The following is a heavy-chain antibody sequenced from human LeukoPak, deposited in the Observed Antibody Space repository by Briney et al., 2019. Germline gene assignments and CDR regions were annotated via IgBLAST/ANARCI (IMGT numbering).Heavy chain of an antibody. J-gene: IGHJ5*02. Sequence: GGSLRLSCAASGFTFSSYWMTWVRQAPGKGLEWVANIKQDGSEKYYVDSVKGRFTISRDNAKNSLYLQMNSLRAEDTAVYYCASSYGGSRNNWFDPWGQGTLVTVSS. D-gene: IGHD5-18*01. CDR3: ASSYGGSRNNWFDP. CDR1: GFTFSSYW. CDR2: IKQDGSEK. V-gene: IGHV3-7*01.